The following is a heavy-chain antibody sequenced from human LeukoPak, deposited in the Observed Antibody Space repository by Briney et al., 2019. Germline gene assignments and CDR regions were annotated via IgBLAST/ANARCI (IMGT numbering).Heavy chain of an antibody. CDR2: ISSSSSYI. J-gene: IGHJ6*04. CDR1: GFTFSSYS. V-gene: IGHV3-21*01. Sequence: PGGSLRLSCAASGFTFSSYSMNWVRQAPGKGLEWVSPISSSSSYIYYADSVKGRFTISRDNAKNSLYLQMNSLRAEDTAVYYCAELGITMIGGVWGKGTTVTIPS. D-gene: IGHD3-10*02. CDR3: AELGITMIGGV.